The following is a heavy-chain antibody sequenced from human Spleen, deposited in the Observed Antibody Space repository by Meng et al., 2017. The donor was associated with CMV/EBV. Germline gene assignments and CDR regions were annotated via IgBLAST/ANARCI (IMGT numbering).Heavy chain of an antibody. CDR3: AKSLTLTGYNEGRGPFDY. Sequence: GESLKISCAASGFIFTTHAMHWVRQAPGKGLEWLAVISYDGSNKFYADSVKGRFTISRDNSKNTLYLQMNSLRAEDTAVYYCAKSLTLTGYNEGRGPFDYWGQGTLVTVSS. D-gene: IGHD3-9*01. J-gene: IGHJ4*02. V-gene: IGHV3-30-3*02. CDR2: ISYDGSNK. CDR1: GFIFTTHA.